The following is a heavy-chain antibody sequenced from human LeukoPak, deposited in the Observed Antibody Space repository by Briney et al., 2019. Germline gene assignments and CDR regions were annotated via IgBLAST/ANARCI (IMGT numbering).Heavy chain of an antibody. CDR1: SGSISSSSYY. CDR3: ARSVSAAAGTDVFY. CDR2: IYYSGST. J-gene: IGHJ4*02. V-gene: IGHV4-39*01. D-gene: IGHD6-13*01. Sequence: SETLSLTCTVSSGSISSSSYYWGWIRQPPGRGLEWIGSIYYSGSTYYNPSLKSRVTISVDTSKNQFSLKLNAATAADTAMYYCARSVSAAAGTDVFYWGQGTLVTVSS.